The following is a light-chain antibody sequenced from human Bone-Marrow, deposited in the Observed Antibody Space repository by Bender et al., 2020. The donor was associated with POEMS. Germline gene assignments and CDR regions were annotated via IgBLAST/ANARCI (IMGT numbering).Light chain of an antibody. CDR1: SSDIGSYNY. CDR3: SSYTSTSTYV. V-gene: IGLV2-14*03. CDR2: DVS. J-gene: IGLJ1*01. Sequence: QSALTQPASVSGSPGQSITISCSGSSSDIGSYNYVSWYQQEPGKAPKVMIYDVSDRPSGVSNRFSGSKSGNTASLSISGLQAEDEADYYCSSYTSTSTYVFGTGTKVTVL.